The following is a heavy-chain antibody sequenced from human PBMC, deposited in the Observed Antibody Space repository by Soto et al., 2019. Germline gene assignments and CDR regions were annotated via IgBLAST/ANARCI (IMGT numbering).Heavy chain of an antibody. CDR2: IYYSGST. CDR1: GGSISSGSYY. Sequence: SETLSLTCTVSGGSISSGSYYWSWIRQPPGKGLEWIGYIYYSGSTNYNPSLKSRVTISVDTSKNQFSLKLSSVTAADTAVYYCARVPLGSSGYIDYWGQGTLVTVSS. J-gene: IGHJ4*02. CDR3: ARVPLGSSGYIDY. V-gene: IGHV4-61*01. D-gene: IGHD3-22*01.